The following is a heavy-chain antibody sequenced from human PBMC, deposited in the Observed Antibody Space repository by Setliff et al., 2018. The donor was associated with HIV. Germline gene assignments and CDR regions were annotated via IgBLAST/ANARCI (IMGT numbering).Heavy chain of an antibody. CDR2: IHYSGAN. CDR3: ARHSPNVGVRGDAFDI. CDR1: GGSISSHY. J-gene: IGHJ3*02. Sequence: SETLSLTCTVSGGSISSHYWIWIRQPPGKGLEWIGYIHYSGANNYNPSLKSRVTISLDTSRTQFSLRLSSVTAADTAVYYCARHSPNVGVRGDAFDIWGQGILVTVSS. V-gene: IGHV4-59*08. D-gene: IGHD2-8*01.